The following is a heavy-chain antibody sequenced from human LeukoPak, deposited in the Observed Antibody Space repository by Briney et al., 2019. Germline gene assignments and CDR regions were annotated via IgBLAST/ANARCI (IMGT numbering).Heavy chain of an antibody. CDR2: ISWKSGSK. Sequence: PGRSLRLSCAASGFTLDDSATHWVRHAPGKGLEGVSGISWKSGSKGSADSVKGRFTISRDNAKNSLYLQMNSLRVEDRALYYCAKGGYSSRMGRFDYWGQGTLVTVSS. CDR3: AKGGYSSRMGRFDY. J-gene: IGHJ4*02. CDR1: GFTLDDSA. D-gene: IGHD6-13*01. V-gene: IGHV3-9*01.